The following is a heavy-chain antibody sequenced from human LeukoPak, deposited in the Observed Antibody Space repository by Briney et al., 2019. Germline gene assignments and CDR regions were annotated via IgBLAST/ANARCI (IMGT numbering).Heavy chain of an antibody. J-gene: IGHJ6*03. CDR1: GGSMTSGTFS. Sequence: SETLSLTCIVSGGSMTSGTFSWSWIRQPAGKGLQWIGRAHTSGSTNYNPSLQSRVTISVDTSNNLFSLELSSVTAADTAVYYCARDTLTAPFYYSYMDVWGKGTTVTVSS. D-gene: IGHD1-14*01. CDR2: AHTSGST. CDR3: ARDTLTAPFYYSYMDV. V-gene: IGHV4-61*02.